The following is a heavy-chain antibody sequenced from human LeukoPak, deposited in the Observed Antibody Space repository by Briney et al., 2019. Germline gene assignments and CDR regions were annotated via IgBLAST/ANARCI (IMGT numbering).Heavy chain of an antibody. Sequence: SGPTVVNPTQTLTLTCTFSGFSLSTSGVGVGWIRQPPGKALEGLALIYWDDDMRYRPSLKSRLTITKDTSKNQVVLTMTNMDPVDTATYYCAHRPWMRRDSSGPGYCFDYWGQGTLVTVSS. D-gene: IGHD3-22*01. V-gene: IGHV2-5*02. CDR3: AHRPWMRRDSSGPGYCFDY. J-gene: IGHJ4*02. CDR1: GFSLSTSGVG. CDR2: IYWDDDM.